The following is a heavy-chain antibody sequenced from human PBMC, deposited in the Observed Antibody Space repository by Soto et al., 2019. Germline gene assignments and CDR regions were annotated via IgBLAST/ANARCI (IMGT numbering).Heavy chain of an antibody. CDR1: GFTFSNYA. CDR3: AKDRARGYCTSTSCYGYYYYYMDV. CDR2: ISYSGGST. Sequence: EVQLLESGGGLVQPGGSLRLSCAASGFTFSNYAMSWVRQAPGKGLEWVSGISYSGGSTYYADSVKGRFTISRDNSKNTLYLQMNSLRAEDTAVYYCAKDRARGYCTSTSCYGYYYYYMDVWGKGTTVTVSS. V-gene: IGHV3-23*01. D-gene: IGHD2-2*01. J-gene: IGHJ6*03.